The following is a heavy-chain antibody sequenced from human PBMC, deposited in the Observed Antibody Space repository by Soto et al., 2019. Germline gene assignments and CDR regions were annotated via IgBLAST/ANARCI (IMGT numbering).Heavy chain of an antibody. Sequence: GGSLRLSCAASGFTFSSYAMSWVRQAPGKGLEWVSAISGSGGSTYYADSVKGRFTISRDNSKNTLYLQMNSLRAEDTAVYYCEVWIVVVITRSGGPDAFDIWGQGTMVTVSS. CDR2: ISGSGGST. D-gene: IGHD3-22*01. V-gene: IGHV3-23*01. J-gene: IGHJ3*02. CDR1: GFTFSSYA. CDR3: EVWIVVVITRSGGPDAFDI.